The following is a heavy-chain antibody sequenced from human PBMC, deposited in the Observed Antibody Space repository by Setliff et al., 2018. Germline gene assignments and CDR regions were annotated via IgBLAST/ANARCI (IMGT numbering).Heavy chain of an antibody. D-gene: IGHD5-18*01. Sequence: EASVKVSCKASGYTFRNYAFAWVRQAPGQGLEWVGWISVYNGDTNYAQKFQGRVTLTTDTSTSTAYMELRSLTSDDSAFYYCARAPSVELVTIRTNSWFTYWGQGTVVTV. V-gene: IGHV1-18*01. J-gene: IGHJ4*02. CDR3: ARAPSVELVTIRTNSWFTY. CDR1: GYTFRNYA. CDR2: ISVYNGDT.